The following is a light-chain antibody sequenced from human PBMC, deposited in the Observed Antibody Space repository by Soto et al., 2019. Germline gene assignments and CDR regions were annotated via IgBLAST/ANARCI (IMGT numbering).Light chain of an antibody. J-gene: IGKJ2*01. CDR3: QHYGSSPPYT. V-gene: IGKV3-20*01. CDR2: GSS. CDR1: QSVSNNY. Sequence: EVVLTQAPGTLSLSPGERDTLSCRASQSVSNNYFAWYQPKPGQAPRLLLFGSSDRATGIPDRFSGSVSGTDFTLIIICLEPEHCAVYYCQHYGSSPPYTFGQGTKLEIK.